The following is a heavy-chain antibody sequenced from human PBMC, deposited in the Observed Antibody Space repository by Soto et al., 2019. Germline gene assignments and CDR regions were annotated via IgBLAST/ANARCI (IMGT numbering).Heavy chain of an antibody. Sequence: GPSVKVSCKASGYTFINYSLNWVRQAPGQGLEWMGIINPTDGSTNYAQKFQGRVTMTSDTSTSTVYIELSSLRSEDTAVYYCARIPVYYYDSSGYSDYWGQGTLVTVSS. CDR1: GYTFINYS. J-gene: IGHJ4*02. V-gene: IGHV1-46*01. D-gene: IGHD3-22*01. CDR2: INPTDGST. CDR3: ARIPVYYYDSSGYSDY.